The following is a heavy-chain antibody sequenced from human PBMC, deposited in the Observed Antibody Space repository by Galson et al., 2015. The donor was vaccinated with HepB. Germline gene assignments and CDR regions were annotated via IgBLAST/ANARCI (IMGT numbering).Heavy chain of an antibody. Sequence: SVKVSCKASGGTLSSYAISWVRQAPGQGLEWMGGIFPLFGSSTYAPKFQGRVTITADESTSTAYMDLTSLRSEDTAVYYCARHEEMAVGGANYFYYMDVWGKGTTVSVSS. CDR3: ARHEEMAVGGANYFYYMDV. CDR2: IFPLFGSS. J-gene: IGHJ6*03. CDR1: GGTLSSYA. D-gene: IGHD5-24*01. V-gene: IGHV1-69*13.